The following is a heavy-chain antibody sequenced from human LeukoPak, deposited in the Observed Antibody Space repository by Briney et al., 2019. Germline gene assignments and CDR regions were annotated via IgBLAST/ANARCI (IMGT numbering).Heavy chain of an antibody. CDR2: ISHDGSNK. Sequence: GGSLRLSCAASGFTFSTYGMHWVRQAPGKGLESVAVISHDGSNKYYADSVKGRITISRDNSKNTLYLQMNSLRAADTAVYYCARDSSAYYYGMDVWGQGTTVTVSS. J-gene: IGHJ6*02. CDR1: GFTFSTYG. CDR3: ARDSSAYYYGMDV. V-gene: IGHV3-30*03. D-gene: IGHD2-2*01.